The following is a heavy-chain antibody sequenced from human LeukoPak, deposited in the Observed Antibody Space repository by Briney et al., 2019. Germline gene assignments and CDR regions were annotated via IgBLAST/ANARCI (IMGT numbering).Heavy chain of an antibody. V-gene: IGHV4-34*01. Sequence: SETLSLTCAVYGGSFSGYYWGWIRQPPGKGLEWIGSIYYSGSTYYNPSLKSRVTISVDTSKNQFSLKLSSVTAADTAVYYCARDLLGGDYAGGYWFDPWGQGTLVTVSS. CDR3: ARDLLGGDYAGGYWFDP. J-gene: IGHJ5*02. CDR1: GGSFSGYY. CDR2: IYYSGST. D-gene: IGHD4-17*01.